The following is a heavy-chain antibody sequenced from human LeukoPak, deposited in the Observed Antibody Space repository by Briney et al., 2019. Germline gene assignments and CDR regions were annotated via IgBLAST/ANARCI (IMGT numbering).Heavy chain of an antibody. CDR2: INSGGTT. CDR3: ARNKGVYGSGSYDN. V-gene: IGHV3-53*01. Sequence: PGGTLNPPCAASGFPASGHYWSWFRQPPGKGLEWVSQINSGGTTYYADSVKGRFTISRDSSKNTLYLQMNSLRAEDTAVYHCARNKGVYGSGSYDNWGPGTLVTVSS. J-gene: IGHJ4*02. D-gene: IGHD3-10*01. CDR1: GFPASGHY.